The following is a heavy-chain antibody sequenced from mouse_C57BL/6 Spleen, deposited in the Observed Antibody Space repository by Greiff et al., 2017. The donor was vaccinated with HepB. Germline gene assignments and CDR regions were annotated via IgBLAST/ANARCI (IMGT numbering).Heavy chain of an antibody. V-gene: IGHV1-72*01. CDR2: IDPNSGGT. J-gene: IGHJ2*01. CDR1: GYTFTSYW. Sequence: VKLQQSGAELVKPGASVKLSCKASGYTFTSYWMHWVKQRPGRGLEWIGRIDPNSGGTKYNEKFKSKATLTVDKPSSTAYMQLSSLTSEDSAVYYCARAEDDGYYNFDYWGQGTTLTVSS. CDR3: ARAEDDGYYNFDY. D-gene: IGHD2-3*01.